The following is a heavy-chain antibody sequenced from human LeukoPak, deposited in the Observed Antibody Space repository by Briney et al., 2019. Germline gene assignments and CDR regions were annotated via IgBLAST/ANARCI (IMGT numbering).Heavy chain of an antibody. D-gene: IGHD6-13*01. CDR2: INHSGST. V-gene: IGHV4-34*01. CDR3: ARLYIGGYSRSPNYNWFDP. CDR1: GGSFSGYY. J-gene: IGHJ5*02. Sequence: SETLSLTCAVYGGSFSGYYWSWIRQPPGKGLEWIGEINHSGSTNYNPSIKSRVTLSVDTSKTQFSLSLTSVTAADPAVYYCARLYIGGYSRSPNYNWFDPWGQGTLVTVSS.